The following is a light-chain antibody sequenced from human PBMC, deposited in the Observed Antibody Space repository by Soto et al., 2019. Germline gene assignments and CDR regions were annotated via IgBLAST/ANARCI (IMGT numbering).Light chain of an antibody. CDR3: QQLTQYPLT. V-gene: IGKV1-9*01. J-gene: IGKJ4*01. CDR2: GAS. Sequence: DIQMTQAPSSLSPSVGDRFTSTCLASQGISSYLNWYQQKPGKAPKLLIYGASTLQSGVPSRFSGSGSGTDFTLTISSLQPEDFATYYCQQLTQYPLTFGGGTKVDIK. CDR1: QGISSY.